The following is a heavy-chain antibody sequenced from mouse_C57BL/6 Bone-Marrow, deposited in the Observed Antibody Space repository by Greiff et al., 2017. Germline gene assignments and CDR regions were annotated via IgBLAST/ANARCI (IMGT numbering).Heavy chain of an antibody. Sequence: VQLQQSGAELVRPGTSVKVSCKASGYAFTNYLIEWVKQRPGQGLEWIGVINPGSGGTNYNEKFKGKATLTADKSSSTAYMQLSSLTSEDSAVYFCARRITTVVEGYFDDWGQGTTLTVSS. V-gene: IGHV1-54*01. CDR1: GYAFTNYL. J-gene: IGHJ2*01. CDR2: INPGSGGT. D-gene: IGHD1-1*01. CDR3: ARRITTVVEGYFDD.